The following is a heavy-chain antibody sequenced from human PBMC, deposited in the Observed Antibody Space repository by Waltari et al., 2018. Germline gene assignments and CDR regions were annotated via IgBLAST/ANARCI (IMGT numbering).Heavy chain of an antibody. Sequence: QVQLVESGGGVVQPGRSLRLSCAASGFTFSSDAMTWGGEAPGKGLEWVAVISYDGSNKYYADSVKGRFTISRDKSKNTLYLQMNSLRAEDTAVYYCARDKTGSGGVNWFDPWGQGTLVTVSS. CDR1: GFTFSSDA. V-gene: IGHV3-30-3*01. CDR3: ARDKTGSGGVNWFDP. CDR2: ISYDGSNK. J-gene: IGHJ5*02. D-gene: IGHD2-15*01.